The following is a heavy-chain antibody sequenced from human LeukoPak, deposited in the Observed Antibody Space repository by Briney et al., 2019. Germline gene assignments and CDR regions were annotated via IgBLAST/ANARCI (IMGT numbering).Heavy chain of an antibody. CDR1: GGSFSGYY. V-gene: IGHV4-34*01. Sequence: PSETLSLTCAVYGGSFSGYYWSWIRQPPGKGLEWIGEINHSGSTNYNPSPKSRATISLDTSNNQFSLKLSFVTAADTAVYYCATEPGYCSGGSCYGGWFDSWGQGTLVTVSS. J-gene: IGHJ5*01. CDR2: INHSGST. D-gene: IGHD2-15*01. CDR3: ATEPGYCSGGSCYGGWFDS.